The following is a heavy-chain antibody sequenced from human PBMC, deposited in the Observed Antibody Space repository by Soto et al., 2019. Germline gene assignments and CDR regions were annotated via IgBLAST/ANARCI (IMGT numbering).Heavy chain of an antibody. V-gene: IGHV2-5*02. CDR3: AHCRGGVASF. CDR1: GFSLNTRDVG. D-gene: IGHD3-16*01. J-gene: IGHJ4*02. CDR2: VYWDDDK. Sequence: QITLNESGPALVKPTQTLTLTCTFSGFSLNTRDVGVGWIRQPPGKALEGLGVVYWDDDKTYSPSLKSRLTITKDPPKNPVVLRMTKMDPVDTATYYCAHCRGGVASFWGQGTLVTVSS.